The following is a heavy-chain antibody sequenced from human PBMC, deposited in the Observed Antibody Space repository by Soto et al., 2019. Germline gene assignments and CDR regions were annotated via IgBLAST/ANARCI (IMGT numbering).Heavy chain of an antibody. Sequence: LRLSCAASGFTFSSYGMHWVRQAPGKGLEWVAVIWYDGSNKYYADSVKGRFTISRDNSKSTLYLQMNSLRAEDTAVYYCARDGVYCSGGSCSYYYYYGMDVWGQRTTLTVSS. CDR3: ARDGVYCSGGSCSYYYYYGMDV. J-gene: IGHJ6*02. CDR1: GFTFSSYG. V-gene: IGHV3-33*01. CDR2: IWYDGSNK. D-gene: IGHD2-15*01.